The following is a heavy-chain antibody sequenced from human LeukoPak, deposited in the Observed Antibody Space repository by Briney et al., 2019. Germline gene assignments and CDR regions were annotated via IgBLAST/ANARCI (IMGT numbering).Heavy chain of an antibody. J-gene: IGHJ4*02. CDR3: AKTLTVMVGFSPDY. Sequence: GGSLRLSCAASGFTFSNYGMHWVRQAPGKGLEWVALIWYDGSNKYYADSVKGRFTISRDNPKNTLYLQMNSLRDEDTAVYYCAKTLTVMVGFSPDYWGQGTLVTV. V-gene: IGHV3-33*06. D-gene: IGHD5-18*01. CDR1: GFTFSNYG. CDR2: IWYDGSNK.